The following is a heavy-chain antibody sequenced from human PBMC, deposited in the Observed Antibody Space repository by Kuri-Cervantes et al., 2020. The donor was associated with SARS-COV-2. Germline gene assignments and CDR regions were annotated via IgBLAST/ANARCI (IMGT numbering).Heavy chain of an antibody. D-gene: IGHD3-16*01. CDR2: IGTAGDT. CDR3: ARDLGGPRFGGMDV. V-gene: IGHV3-13*01. CDR1: GFTFSSFD. Sequence: GGSLRPSCAASGFTFSSFDMHWVRQATGKGLEWVSAIGTAGDTYYPGSVKGRFTISRENAKNSLYLQMNNLRAGDTAVYYCARDLGGPRFGGMDVWGQGTTVTVSS. J-gene: IGHJ6*02.